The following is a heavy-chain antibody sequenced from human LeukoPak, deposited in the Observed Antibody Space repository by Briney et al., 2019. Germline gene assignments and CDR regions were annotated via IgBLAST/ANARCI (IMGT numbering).Heavy chain of an antibody. CDR2: ISSSSNYI. J-gene: IGHJ5*02. CDR1: GFTFSSYW. CDR3: ARGKTSQNIVTRKTYNWFDP. Sequence: GGSLRLSCAASGFTFSSYWMSWVRQAPGKGLEWVSSISSSSNYIYYADSVKGRFTISRDNAKNSLYLQMKSLRAEDTAVYYCARGKTSQNIVTRKTYNWFDPWGQGTLVTVSS. D-gene: IGHD2/OR15-2a*01. V-gene: IGHV3-21*01.